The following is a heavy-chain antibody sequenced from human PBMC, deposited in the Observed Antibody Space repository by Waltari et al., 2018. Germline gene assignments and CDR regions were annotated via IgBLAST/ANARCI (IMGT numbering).Heavy chain of an antibody. CDR2: IYTSGST. V-gene: IGHV4-4*07. CDR1: GGSISSYY. D-gene: IGHD6-6*01. CDR3: ARSARIAARPMLYYYYYMDV. Sequence: QVQLQESGPGLVKPSETLSLTCTVSGGSISSYYWSWIRQPAGKGLEWIGRIYTSGSTNYNPSLKSRVTMSVDTSKTQFSLKLSSVTAADTAVYYCARSARIAARPMLYYYYYMDVWGKGTTVTISS. J-gene: IGHJ6*03.